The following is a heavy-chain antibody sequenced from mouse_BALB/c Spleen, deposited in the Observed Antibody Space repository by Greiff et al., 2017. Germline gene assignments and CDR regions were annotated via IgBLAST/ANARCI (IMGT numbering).Heavy chain of an antibody. CDR3: ARSVYYGSYWYFDV. CDR1: GFNIKDTY. V-gene: IGHV14-3*02. Sequence: EVQLQQSGAELVKPGASVKLSCTASGFNIKDTYMHWVKQRPEQGLEWIGRIDPANGNTKYDPKFQGKATITADTSSNTAYLQLSSLTSEDTAVYYCARSVYYGSYWYFDVWGAGTRVTVSS. D-gene: IGHD1-1*01. CDR2: IDPANGNT. J-gene: IGHJ1*01.